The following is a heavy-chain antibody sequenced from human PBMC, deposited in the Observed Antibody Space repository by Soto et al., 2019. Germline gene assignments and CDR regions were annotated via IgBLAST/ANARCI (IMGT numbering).Heavy chain of an antibody. V-gene: IGHV4-39*01. CDR2: ISYSGST. D-gene: IGHD1-1*01. Sequence: QLHLQESGPGLLKPSETLPLTCTVSGGSISSSAYYWGWIRQPPGKRLEWIASISYSGSTYYNPSLKSRVTISVDTSKNQFSLKLRSVTAADTAVYYCARQVEVTYFDYWGQGTLVTVSS. CDR1: GGSISSSAYY. CDR3: ARQVEVTYFDY. J-gene: IGHJ4*02.